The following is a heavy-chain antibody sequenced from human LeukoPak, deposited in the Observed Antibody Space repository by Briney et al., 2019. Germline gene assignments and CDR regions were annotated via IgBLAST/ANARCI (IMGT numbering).Heavy chain of an antibody. D-gene: IGHD5-18*01. CDR2: IIGSGGST. V-gene: IGHV3-23*01. J-gene: IGHJ5*02. CDR1: GFTFSSYA. Sequence: GSLRLSCAASGFTFSSYAMSWVRQAPGKGLEWVSTIIGSGGSTYYADSVKGRFTIARDNSKNTLYLKMNSLRAEDAAVYYCAKRGYSYGLAWGQGTLVTVSS. CDR3: AKRGYSYGLA.